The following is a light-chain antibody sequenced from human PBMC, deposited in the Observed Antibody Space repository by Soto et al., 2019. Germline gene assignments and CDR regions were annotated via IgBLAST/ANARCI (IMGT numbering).Light chain of an antibody. CDR3: QQYGDSPAT. J-gene: IGKJ3*01. CDR1: QSVSSSY. CDR2: VAF. V-gene: IGKV3-20*01. Sequence: EIVLTQSPGTLSLSPGERATLSCRASQSVSSSYLAWYQQKPGQAPRLLIYVAFNRATGIPDRFSGSGSGTDFTLTFSRLEPEDFAVYYCQQYGDSPATFGPGTKVDSK.